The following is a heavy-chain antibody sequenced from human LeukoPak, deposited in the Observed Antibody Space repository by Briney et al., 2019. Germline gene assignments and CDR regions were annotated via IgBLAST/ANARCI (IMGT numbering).Heavy chain of an antibody. D-gene: IGHD6-13*01. CDR2: IKNDGAVK. V-gene: IGHV3-7*01. Sequence: GGSLTLPCAASGFTFSYHWMTWVRQAPGKGLEWVANIKNDGAVKNYVDSVKGRFTISRDNAKNSLYLQMNSLRAEDTAVYYCAKDSYSKGDFWGQGTLVTVSS. CDR3: AKDSYSKGDF. J-gene: IGHJ4*02. CDR1: GFTFSYHW.